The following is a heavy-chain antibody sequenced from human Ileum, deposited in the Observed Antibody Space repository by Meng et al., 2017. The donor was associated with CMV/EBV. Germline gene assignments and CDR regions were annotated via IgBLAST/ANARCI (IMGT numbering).Heavy chain of an antibody. CDR2: INIDGSST. CDR1: GFTFSSYW. J-gene: IGHJ4*02. Sequence: VKRVEAGGGLFRPGGSLRLSWVFSGFTFSSYWMQWVRQAPGKGLVWVSRINIDGSSTSYADSVKGRFTISRDNAKNTLYLQMNSLRAEDTAVYYCARGVSSPPGVDYWGQGTLVTVSS. D-gene: IGHD6-13*01. V-gene: IGHV3-74*01. CDR3: ARGVSSPPGVDY.